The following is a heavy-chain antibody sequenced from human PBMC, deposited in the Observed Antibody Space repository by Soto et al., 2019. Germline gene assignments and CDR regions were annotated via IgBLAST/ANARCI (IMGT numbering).Heavy chain of an antibody. CDR3: AGWGHNVWY. V-gene: IGHV3-7*01. J-gene: IGHJ4*02. Sequence: DAQLVQSGGGLVQPGGSLRLSCEASAFSLRSFWMNWVRQSPRKGLEWVSNIDPEGSGKVYVDSVKGRFTVSRDNTQNSVYRQMDSLRAEDTAVYYCAGWGHNVWYWGQGRLVTVSS. D-gene: IGHD3-16*01. CDR2: IDPEGSGK. CDR1: AFSLRSFW.